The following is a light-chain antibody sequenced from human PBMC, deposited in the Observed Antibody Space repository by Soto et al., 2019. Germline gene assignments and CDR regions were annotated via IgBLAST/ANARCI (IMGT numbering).Light chain of an antibody. CDR1: SSNIGRNT. V-gene: IGLV1-44*01. Sequence: QSALTQPPSASGTPGQRVTISCSGSSSNIGRNTVNWYQQVPGTAPKLLIYNNNQRPSGVPDRFSGSKSGTSASLAIIGLQSEDEADYYCAAWADGLNGSVFGAGTKVTVL. CDR2: NNN. CDR3: AAWADGLNGSV. J-gene: IGLJ1*01.